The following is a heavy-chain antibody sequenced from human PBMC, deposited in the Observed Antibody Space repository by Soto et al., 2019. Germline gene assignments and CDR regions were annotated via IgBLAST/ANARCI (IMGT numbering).Heavy chain of an antibody. V-gene: IGHV3-48*01. Sequence: EVQLVESGGGLVQPGGSLRLSCAASGFTFSSYSMNWVRQAPGKGLEWVSYISSSSSTIYYADSVKGRFTIPRDNAKNSLYMKMNRLKGEDTAVYYCALICGDYQKHIDVWGKGTTVTVSS. CDR1: GFTFSSYS. CDR2: ISSSSSTI. CDR3: ALICGDYQKHIDV. J-gene: IGHJ6*03. D-gene: IGHD4-17*01.